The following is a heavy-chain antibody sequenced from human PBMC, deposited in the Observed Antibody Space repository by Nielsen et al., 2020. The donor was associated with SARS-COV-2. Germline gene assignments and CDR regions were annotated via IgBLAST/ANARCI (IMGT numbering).Heavy chain of an antibody. CDR2: IIPILGIA. V-gene: IGHV1-69*04. D-gene: IGHD2-21*02. CDR1: GGTFSSYA. J-gene: IGHJ4*02. Sequence: SVKVSCKASGGTFSSYATSWVRQAPGQGLEWMGRIIPILGIANYAQKFQGRVTITADKSTSTAYMELSSLRSEDTAVYYCAREKWAYCGGDCYSGDDYWGQGTLVTVSS. CDR3: AREKWAYCGGDCYSGDDY.